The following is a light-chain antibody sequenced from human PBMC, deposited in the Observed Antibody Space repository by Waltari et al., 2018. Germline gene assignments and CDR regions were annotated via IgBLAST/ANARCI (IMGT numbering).Light chain of an antibody. CDR2: VVS. CDR1: SSDVGGSNY. Sequence: QSALTQPASVSGSPGQSITFSCTGTSSDVGGSNYISWYQQHPGKAPKLMIYVVSKRPSGVSKRFTGSKSGNTASLTISGLQAEYEADYYCSSYISSSTLELFGGGTSLTVL. J-gene: IGLJ2*01. CDR3: SSYISSSTLEL. V-gene: IGLV2-14*03.